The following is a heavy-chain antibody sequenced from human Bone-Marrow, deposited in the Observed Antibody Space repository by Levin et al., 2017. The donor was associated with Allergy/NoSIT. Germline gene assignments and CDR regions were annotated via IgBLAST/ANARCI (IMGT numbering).Heavy chain of an antibody. CDR1: GFSLSTSGLH. CDR2: IYWDDDK. V-gene: IGHV2-5*02. CDR3: AQRSDHRPFDY. J-gene: IGHJ4*02. Sequence: KMSGPTLVKPTQTLNLTCSFSGFSLSTSGLHVGWIRQPPGKALEWLALIYWDDDKRYSPSLRTRLTIAKDTSKNQVVLTMTDMDPLDTGTYYCAQRSDHRPFDYWGPGTLVTVSS.